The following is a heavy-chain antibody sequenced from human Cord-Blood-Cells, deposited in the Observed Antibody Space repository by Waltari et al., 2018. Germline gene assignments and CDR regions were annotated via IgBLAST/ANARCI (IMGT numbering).Heavy chain of an antibody. CDR1: GFTFSSYS. Sequence: EVQLVESGGGLVKPGGSLRLSCAASGFTFSSYSLNWVRQAPGKGLEWVSSISSSSSYIYYADSVKGRFTISRDNAKNSLYLQMNSLRAEDTAVYYCARVPLRYFDWLLADYWGQGTLVTVSS. CDR2: ISSSSSYI. CDR3: ARVPLRYFDWLLADY. V-gene: IGHV3-21*01. J-gene: IGHJ4*02. D-gene: IGHD3-9*01.